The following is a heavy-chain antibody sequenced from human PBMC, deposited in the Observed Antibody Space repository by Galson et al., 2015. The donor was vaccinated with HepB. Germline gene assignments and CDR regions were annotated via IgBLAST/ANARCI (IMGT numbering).Heavy chain of an antibody. V-gene: IGHV3-21*01. Sequence: SLRLSCAASGFTFSSYSMNWVRQAPGKGLEWVSSISSSSSYIYYADSVKGRFTISRDNAKNSLYLQMNRLRAEETAVYYCAARRIAAAGTGVGYYFDYWGQGTLVTVSS. J-gene: IGHJ4*02. CDR3: AARRIAAAGTGVGYYFDY. D-gene: IGHD6-13*01. CDR1: GFTFSSYS. CDR2: ISSSSSYI.